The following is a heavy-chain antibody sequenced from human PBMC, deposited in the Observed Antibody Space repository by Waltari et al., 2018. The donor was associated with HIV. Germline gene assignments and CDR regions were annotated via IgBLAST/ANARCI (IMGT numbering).Heavy chain of an antibody. Sequence: QVQLQESGPGLVKPSQTLSLTCTVSGGSISSGGYSWSWIRQHPGKGLEWIGYIYYRGGTYYNPSLKSRVTISVDTSKNQFSLKLSSVTAADTAVYYCARTTMGPEIVVVTAISYYFDYWGQGTLVTVSS. D-gene: IGHD2-21*02. V-gene: IGHV4-31*03. CDR3: ARTTMGPEIVVVTAISYYFDY. CDR1: GGSISSGGYS. CDR2: IYYRGGT. J-gene: IGHJ4*02.